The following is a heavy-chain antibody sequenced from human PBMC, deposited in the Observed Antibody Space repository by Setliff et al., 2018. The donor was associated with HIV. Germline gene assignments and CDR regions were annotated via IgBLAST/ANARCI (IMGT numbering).Heavy chain of an antibody. CDR2: ISYDGSKN. CDR3: ARDTWYYSAKHLDV. J-gene: IGHJ6*04. D-gene: IGHD3-10*01. Sequence: GGSLTLSCVASGFTFRTFAMHWVRQAPGKGLEWVSAISYDGSKNHYVDSAKGRFTISRDNSENTLYLEMSNLRAEDTAVYYCARDTWYYSAKHLDVWGKGTTVTVSS. V-gene: IGHV3-30*07. CDR1: GFTFRTFA.